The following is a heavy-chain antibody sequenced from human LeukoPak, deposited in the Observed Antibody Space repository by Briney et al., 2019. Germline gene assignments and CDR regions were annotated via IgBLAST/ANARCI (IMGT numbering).Heavy chain of an antibody. Sequence: GGSLRLSCAASGFTFSSYAMSWVRQAPGKGLEWVSAISGSGGSTYYADSVKGRFTFSRDNSKNTLYLQMNSLRAEDTAVYYCAKESSGFYYYGSFLFDPWGQGTLVTVSS. V-gene: IGHV3-23*01. D-gene: IGHD3-10*01. J-gene: IGHJ5*02. CDR2: ISGSGGST. CDR1: GFTFSSYA. CDR3: AKESSGFYYYGSFLFDP.